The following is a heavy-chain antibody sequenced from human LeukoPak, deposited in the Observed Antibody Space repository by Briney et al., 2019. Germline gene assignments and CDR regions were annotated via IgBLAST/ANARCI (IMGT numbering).Heavy chain of an antibody. CDR3: ALAVSGRVDY. CDR1: GGSISNTAYY. CDR2: LSYSGSP. V-gene: IGHV4-39*01. J-gene: IGHJ4*02. D-gene: IGHD6-19*01. Sequence: SETLSLTCTVSGGSISNTAYYWGWIRQPPGKGLEWIGSLSYSGSPYYNPSLKSRVTISGDMSKNQFSLKLSSVTAADTAVYYCALAVSGRVDYWGQGTLVTVSS.